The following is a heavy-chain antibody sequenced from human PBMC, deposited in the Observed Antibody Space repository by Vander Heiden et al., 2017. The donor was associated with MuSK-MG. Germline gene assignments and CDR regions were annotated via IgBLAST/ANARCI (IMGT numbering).Heavy chain of an antibody. CDR2: ISSSSSYT. V-gene: IGHV3-11*06. D-gene: IGHD3-10*01. J-gene: IGHJ4*02. CDR1: GFPFSDYY. Sequence: QVQLVESGGGLVKPGGSLSPPCAASGFPFSDYYMSWIRQAPGKGLEWVSYISSSSSYTNYADSVKGRFTISRDNAKNSLYLQMNSLRAEDTAVYYCARANYYGSGSYYYFDYWGQGTLVTVSS. CDR3: ARANYYGSGSYYYFDY.